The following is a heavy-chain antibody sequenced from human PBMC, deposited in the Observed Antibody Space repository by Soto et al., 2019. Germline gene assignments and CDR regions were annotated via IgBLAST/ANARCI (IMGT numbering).Heavy chain of an antibody. V-gene: IGHV3-33*06. J-gene: IGHJ6*02. CDR2: SWYDGKT. D-gene: IGHD2-8*01. CDR3: AQVRNNNDKRLDV. Sequence: QEQLVESGGGMVHPGTSLRLSCVTSGITLAAHGMHWVRQAPGKGLEWVALSWYDGKTFYGDSVKGRFTISRDTSTVFLDMRSLRPDDTAVYFCAQVRNNNDKRLDVWGQGTTVIVS. CDR1: GITLAAHG.